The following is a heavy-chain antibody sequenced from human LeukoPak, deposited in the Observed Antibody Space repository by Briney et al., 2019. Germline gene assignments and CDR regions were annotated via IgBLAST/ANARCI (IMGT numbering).Heavy chain of an antibody. Sequence: PGGSLRLSCAASGFTFSSYAMSWVRQTPGEGLEWVSIISGISTSTFYADSVKGRFTISRDNSRNTLYLQMNSLRAEDTAIYYCAKTVVVKVNWFDPWGREPWSPSPQ. CDR3: AKTVVVKVNWFDP. D-gene: IGHD3-22*01. CDR2: ISGISTST. V-gene: IGHV3-23*01. J-gene: IGHJ5*02. CDR1: GFTFSSYA.